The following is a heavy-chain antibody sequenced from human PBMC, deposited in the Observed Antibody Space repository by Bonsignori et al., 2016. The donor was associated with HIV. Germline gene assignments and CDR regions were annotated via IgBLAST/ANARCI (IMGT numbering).Heavy chain of an antibody. D-gene: IGHD6-6*01. CDR3: ARVVLVWGIAARPDAFDI. CDR2: IIPILGIA. V-gene: IGHV1-69*10. J-gene: IGHJ3*02. Sequence: WVRQAPGQGLEWMGGIIPILGIANYAQKFQGRVTITADESTSTAYMELSSLRSEDTAVYYCARVVLVWGIAARPDAFDIWGQGTMVTVSS.